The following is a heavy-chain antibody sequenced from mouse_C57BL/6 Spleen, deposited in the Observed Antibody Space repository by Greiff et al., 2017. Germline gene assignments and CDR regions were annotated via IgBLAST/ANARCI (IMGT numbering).Heavy chain of an antibody. Sequence: VQLQQSGAELVKPGASVKLSCTASGFNITDYYMHWVKQRTEQGLEWIGRIDPEDGETKYAPTFQGKATLTADTSSNTAYLQLSSLTSEDTAVYYCARSRPYAMDYWGQGTSVTVSS. CDR1: GFNITDYY. V-gene: IGHV14-2*01. CDR2: IDPEDGET. CDR3: ARSRPYAMDY. J-gene: IGHJ4*01. D-gene: IGHD1-1*01.